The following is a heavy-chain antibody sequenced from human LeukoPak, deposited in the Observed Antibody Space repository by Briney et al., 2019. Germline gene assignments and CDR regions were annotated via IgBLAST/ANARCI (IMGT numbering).Heavy chain of an antibody. Sequence: SETLSLTCAVYGGSFSGYYWSWIRQTPGKGLEWIGEINHSGSTNYNPSLKSRVTISVDTSKNQFSLKLSSVTAADTAVYYCARGNNYYDSSGYYELPYSAFDIWGQGTMVTVSS. CDR1: GGSFSGYY. D-gene: IGHD3-22*01. J-gene: IGHJ3*02. CDR3: ARGNNYYDSSGYYELPYSAFDI. V-gene: IGHV4-34*01. CDR2: INHSGST.